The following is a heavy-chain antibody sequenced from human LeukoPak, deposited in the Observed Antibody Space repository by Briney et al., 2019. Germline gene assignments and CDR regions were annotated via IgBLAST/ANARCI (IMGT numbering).Heavy chain of an antibody. CDR2: IYYSGST. CDR3: ARAPLDYLNWFDP. CDR1: GGSFSGYY. J-gene: IGHJ5*02. Sequence: SETLSLTCAVYGGSFSGYYWSWIRQPPGQGLEWIGYIYYSGSTNYNPSLKSRVTISVDTSKNQFSLKLSSVTAADTAVYCCARAPLDYLNWFDPWGQGTLVTVSS. V-gene: IGHV4-59*01. D-gene: IGHD4-11*01.